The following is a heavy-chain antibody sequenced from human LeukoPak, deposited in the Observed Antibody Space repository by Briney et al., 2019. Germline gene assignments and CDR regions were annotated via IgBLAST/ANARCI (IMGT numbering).Heavy chain of an antibody. CDR1: GYTFTSYD. D-gene: IGHD5-18*01. CDR2: MNPNSGNT. V-gene: IGHV1-8*03. J-gene: IGHJ5*02. CDR3: ARCPSRTWYGAYSYFNWFDP. Sequence: ASVKVSCKASGYTFTSYDINWVRQATGQGLEWMGWMNPNSGNTGYAQKFQGRVTITRNTSISTAYMELSSLRSEDTAVYYCARCPSRTWYGAYSYFNWFDPWGQGTLVTVSS.